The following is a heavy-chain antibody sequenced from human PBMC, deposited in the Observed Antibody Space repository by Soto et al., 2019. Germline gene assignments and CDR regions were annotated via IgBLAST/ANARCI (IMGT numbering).Heavy chain of an antibody. CDR1: GGSFSGYY. CDR2: INHSGST. D-gene: IGHD2-8*01. J-gene: IGHJ5*01. Sequence: LSLTCAVYGGSFSGYYWSWIRQPPGKGLEWIGEINHSGSTNYNPSLKSRVTISVDTSKNQFSLKLSSVTAADTAVYYCARNLKMVYANYNWSDSWGQGTLVTVSS. V-gene: IGHV4-34*01. CDR3: ARNLKMVYANYNWSDS.